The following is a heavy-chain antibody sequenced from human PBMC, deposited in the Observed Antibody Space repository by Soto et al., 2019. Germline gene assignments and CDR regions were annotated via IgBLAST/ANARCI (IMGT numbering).Heavy chain of an antibody. D-gene: IGHD3-22*01. Sequence: EVQLLESGGGLVQPGGSLRLSCAASGFTFSNYAMSWVRQAPGKGLEWVTVISGTGATRRYAGSVEGRFTVSRDNSKNTLSLQMSGLTVDDTAVYYCAKDSSGYYTKSVDYWGQGTLVTVSS. CDR1: GFTFSNYA. V-gene: IGHV3-23*01. CDR2: ISGTGATR. J-gene: IGHJ4*02. CDR3: AKDSSGYYTKSVDY.